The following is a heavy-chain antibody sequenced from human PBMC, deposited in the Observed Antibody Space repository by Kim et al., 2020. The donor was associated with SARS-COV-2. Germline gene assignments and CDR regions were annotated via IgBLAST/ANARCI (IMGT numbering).Heavy chain of an antibody. CDR3: ATWAPAGGGYYYYYGMDV. CDR2: FDPEDGET. V-gene: IGHV1-24*01. Sequence: ASVKVSCKVSGYTLTELSMHWVRQAPGKGLEWMGGFDPEDGETIYAQKFQGRVTMTEDTSTDTAYMELSSLRSEDTAVYYCATWAPAGGGYYYYYGMDVWGQGTTVTVSS. J-gene: IGHJ6*02. D-gene: IGHD6-13*01. CDR1: GYTLTELS.